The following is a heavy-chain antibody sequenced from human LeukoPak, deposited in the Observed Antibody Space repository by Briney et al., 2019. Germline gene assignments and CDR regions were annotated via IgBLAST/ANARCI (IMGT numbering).Heavy chain of an antibody. D-gene: IGHD3-10*01. Sequence: PGGSLRLSCAASGGTFSSYAMSWVRQAPGKRLEWVSAISGSGGSTYCADSVKGRFTISRDNSKNTLYLQMNSLRAEDTAVYYCAKDLHYYGSGSSRFDYWGQGTLVTVSS. CDR1: GGTFSSYA. CDR3: AKDLHYYGSGSSRFDY. CDR2: ISGSGGST. V-gene: IGHV3-23*01. J-gene: IGHJ4*02.